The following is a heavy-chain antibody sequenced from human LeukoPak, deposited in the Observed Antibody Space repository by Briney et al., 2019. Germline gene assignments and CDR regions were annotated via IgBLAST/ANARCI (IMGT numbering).Heavy chain of an antibody. Sequence: GGSLRLSCAASGFTFSSYWMSWVRQAPGKGLEWVSVIGGSNGITFYVGSVKGRFTISRDNSKDTLYLQMNSLRAEDTAVYYCAKAIRGYSYGLDYFDYWGQGTLVTVSS. CDR3: AKAIRGYSYGLDYFDY. J-gene: IGHJ4*02. CDR1: GFTFSSYW. D-gene: IGHD5-18*01. CDR2: IGGSNGIT. V-gene: IGHV3-23*01.